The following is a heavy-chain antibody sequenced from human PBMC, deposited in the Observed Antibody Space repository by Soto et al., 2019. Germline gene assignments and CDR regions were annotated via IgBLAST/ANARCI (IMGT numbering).Heavy chain of an antibody. Sequence: EVQLLESGGGLVQPGGSLRLSCAASGLTSGPYGMTWVRQAPGRGLEWVSTISGSGFSTHYAESVQGRFTISRDNSKNTLYLQMNSLRAEDTAVYYCARDRVRGDNWNFPGHYYYGMDVWGQGTTVTVSS. D-gene: IGHD1-7*01. CDR1: GLTSGPYG. V-gene: IGHV3-23*01. J-gene: IGHJ6*02. CDR2: ISGSGFST. CDR3: ARDRVRGDNWNFPGHYYYGMDV.